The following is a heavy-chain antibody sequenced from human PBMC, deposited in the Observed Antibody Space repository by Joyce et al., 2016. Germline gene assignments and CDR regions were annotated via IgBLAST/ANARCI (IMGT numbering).Heavy chain of an antibody. CDR1: GESFRDYY. CDR2: INQRGSS. J-gene: IGHJ4*02. V-gene: IGHV4-34*01. CDR3: ARIEGLLPTPNI. Sequence: QVQLQQWGAGLLKPSETLSLTCAVYGESFRDYYWVWIRQPPGKGLEWIGEINQRGSSNYNPSLKSRIIMSMDTSKNQFSLKLSSVTAADTAVYYCARIEGLLPTPNIWGQGTLVTVSS. D-gene: IGHD3-22*01.